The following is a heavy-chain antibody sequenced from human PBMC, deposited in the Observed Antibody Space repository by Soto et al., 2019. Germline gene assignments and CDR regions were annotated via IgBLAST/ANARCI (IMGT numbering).Heavy chain of an antibody. Sequence: GGTLRLSCAASEFTFSNAWMNWVPRSPGKGLEWVGGIKRKSIGRTVNYPAPVKCRFTISRDDSGNPLSLPKKSLKTEHTVAFCCGIRRRHSYMNYCGQGPMVTLSS. V-gene: IGHV3-15*01. CDR2: IKRKSIGRTV. CDR1: EFTFSNAW. J-gene: IGHJ4*02. D-gene: IGHD5-18*01. CDR3: GIRRRHSYMNY.